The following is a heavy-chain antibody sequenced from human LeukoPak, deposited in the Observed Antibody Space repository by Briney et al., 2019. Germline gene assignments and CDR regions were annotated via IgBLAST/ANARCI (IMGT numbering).Heavy chain of an antibody. CDR2: INSDGSST. CDR1: GFTFSSYW. J-gene: IGHJ4*02. CDR3: AREAYDSSGYTFDY. Sequence: GGSLRLSCAASGFTFSSYWMHLVRQAPGKGLVWVSRINSDGSSTSYADSVKGRFTISRDNAKNTLYLKMNSLRAEDTAVYYCAREAYDSSGYTFDYWGQGTLVTVSS. V-gene: IGHV3-74*01. D-gene: IGHD3-22*01.